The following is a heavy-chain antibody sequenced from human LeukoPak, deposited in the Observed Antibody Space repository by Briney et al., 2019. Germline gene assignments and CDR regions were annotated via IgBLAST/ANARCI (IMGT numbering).Heavy chain of an antibody. D-gene: IGHD3-22*01. CDR2: IKQDGSEK. CDR1: GFTFSSYA. CDR3: ARGEYYYDSSGYYHDY. Sequence: GGSLRLSCAASGFTFSSYAMHWVRQAPGKGLEWVANIKQDGSEKYYVDSVKGRFTISRDNAKNSLYLQMNSLRAEDTAVYYCARGEYYYDSSGYYHDYWGQGTLVTVSS. J-gene: IGHJ4*02. V-gene: IGHV3-7*04.